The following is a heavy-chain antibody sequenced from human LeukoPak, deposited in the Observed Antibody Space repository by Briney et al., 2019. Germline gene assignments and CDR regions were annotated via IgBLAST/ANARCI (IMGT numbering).Heavy chain of an antibody. J-gene: IGHJ4*02. V-gene: IGHV3-21*01. CDR2: ISSSSSYI. D-gene: IGHD2-2*02. CDR3: ATSTALDCSSTSCYTWPSDY. Sequence: XGSLRLSCAASGFTFSSYSMNWVRQAPGKGLEWVSSISSSSSYIYYADSVKGRFTISRDNAKNSLYLQMNSLRAEDTAVYYCATSTALDCSSTSCYTWPSDYWGQGTLVTVSS. CDR1: GFTFSSYS.